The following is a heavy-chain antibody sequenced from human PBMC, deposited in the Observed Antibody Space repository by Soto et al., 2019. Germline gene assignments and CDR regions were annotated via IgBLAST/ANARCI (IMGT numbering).Heavy chain of an antibody. V-gene: IGHV3-33*01. Sequence: QVELVESGGGVVPPGRSLTLSCEASGFSFNYYGMHWVRQAPGKGLEWVAVIWYDGSKKDYVDSVQGRFIVSRDNSRNTVYLQMNSLRADDTAVYYCARDGSSTDLYYGVDVWGQGTMVTVSS. CDR1: GFSFNYYG. CDR3: ARDGSSTDLYYGVDV. CDR2: IWYDGSKK. D-gene: IGHD1-26*01. J-gene: IGHJ6*02.